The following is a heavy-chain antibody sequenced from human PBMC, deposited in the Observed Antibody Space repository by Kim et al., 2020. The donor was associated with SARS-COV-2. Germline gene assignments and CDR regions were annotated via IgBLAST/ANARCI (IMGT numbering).Heavy chain of an antibody. J-gene: IGHJ4*02. CDR3: ARHCRAEHIVVVTAMRGFDY. Sequence: SETLSLTCTVSGGSISSSSYYWGWIREPPGKGLEWIGSIYYSGSTYYNPSLKSRVTISVDTSKNQFSLKLSSVTAADTAVYYCARHCRAEHIVVVTAMRGFDYWGQGTLVTVSS. V-gene: IGHV4-39*01. CDR1: GGSISSSSYY. D-gene: IGHD2-21*02. CDR2: IYYSGST.